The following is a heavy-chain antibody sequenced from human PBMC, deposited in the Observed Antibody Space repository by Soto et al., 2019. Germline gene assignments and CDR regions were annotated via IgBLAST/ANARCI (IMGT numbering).Heavy chain of an antibody. CDR1: CYTFTCYY. V-gene: IGHV1-2*02. J-gene: IGHJ4*02. CDR3: ARGISGWYHFDS. CDR2: INPNSGGT. Sequence: SVEVSCKASCYTFTCYYLHFMRQAPGQWLEFIVWINPNSGGTNYAQKFQGRVTMTRDTSISTAHMELSRLISDDTAVYFCARGISGWYHFDSWGQGPLFTVSS. D-gene: IGHD6-19*01.